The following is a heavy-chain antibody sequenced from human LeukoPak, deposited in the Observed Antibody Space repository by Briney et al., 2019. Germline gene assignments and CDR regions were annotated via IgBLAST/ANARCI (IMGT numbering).Heavy chain of an antibody. J-gene: IGHJ5*02. CDR3: ARRPYRYSYGRGGFDP. D-gene: IGHD5-18*01. CDR1: GGSISSYY. Sequence: SETLSLTCTVSGGSISSYYWSWIRQPAGKGLEWIGRIYTSGSTNYNPSLKGRVTISVDTSKNQFSLKLSSVTAADTAVYYCARRPYRYSYGRGGFDPWGQGTLVTVSS. CDR2: IYTSGST. V-gene: IGHV4-4*07.